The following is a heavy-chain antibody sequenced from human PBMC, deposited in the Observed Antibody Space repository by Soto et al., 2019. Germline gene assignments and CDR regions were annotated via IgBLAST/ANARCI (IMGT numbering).Heavy chain of an antibody. V-gene: IGHV3-74*01. CDR2: INSDGSST. J-gene: IGHJ6*02. D-gene: IGHD2-8*01. CDR1: GFTFSSYA. CDR3: ARDTKVYATSRRYYCYGMDV. Sequence: GGSLRLSCAASGFTFSSYAMHWVRQAPGKGLVWVSRINSDGSSTSYADSVKGRFTISRDNAKNTLYLQMNSLRAEDTAVYYCARDTKVYATSRRYYCYGMDVWGQGTTVTVSS.